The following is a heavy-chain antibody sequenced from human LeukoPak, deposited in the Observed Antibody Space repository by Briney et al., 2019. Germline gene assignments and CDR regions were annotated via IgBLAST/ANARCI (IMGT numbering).Heavy chain of an antibody. V-gene: IGHV1-69*04. D-gene: IGHD2-15*01. CDR2: IIPILGIA. CDR1: GGTFSSYA. J-gene: IGHJ4*02. Sequence: ASVKVSCKASGGTFSSYAISWVRQAPGQGLEWMGRIIPILGIANYAQKFQGRVTITADKSTSTAYMELSSLRSEDTAVYYCARASRPNSEDGYCSGGSCYRFDPYFDYWGQGTLVTVSS. CDR3: ARASRPNSEDGYCSGGSCYRFDPYFDY.